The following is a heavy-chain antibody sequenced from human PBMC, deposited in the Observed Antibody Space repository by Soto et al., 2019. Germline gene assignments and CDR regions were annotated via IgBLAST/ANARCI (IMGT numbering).Heavy chain of an antibody. V-gene: IGHV3-30*18. CDR1: GFTFNSYG. J-gene: IGHJ4*02. Sequence: GGSVRLSXADSGFTFNSYGMHWVRQAPGKGLEWVAVISYDGSNKYYADSVKGRFTISRDNSKNTLYLQMNSLRAEDTAVYYCAKYSSSWYVDYWGQGTLVTVP. CDR3: AKYSSSWYVDY. D-gene: IGHD6-13*01. CDR2: ISYDGSNK.